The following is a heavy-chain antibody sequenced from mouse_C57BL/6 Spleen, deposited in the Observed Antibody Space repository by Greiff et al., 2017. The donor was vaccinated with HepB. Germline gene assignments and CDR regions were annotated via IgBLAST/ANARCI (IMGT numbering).Heavy chain of an antibody. J-gene: IGHJ2*01. V-gene: IGHV1-54*01. CDR1: GYAFTNYL. CDR2: INPGSGGT. D-gene: IGHD2-4*01. CDR3: ARYDYDHFDY. Sequence: QVQLQQSGAELVRPGTSVKVSCKASGYAFTNYLIEWVKQRPGQGLEWIGVINPGSGGTNYNEKFKGKATLTADKSSSTAYMQLSSLTSEDSAVYFCARYDYDHFDYWGQGTTLTVSS.